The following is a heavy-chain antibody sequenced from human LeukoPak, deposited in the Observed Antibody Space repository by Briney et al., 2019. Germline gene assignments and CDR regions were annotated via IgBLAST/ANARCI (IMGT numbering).Heavy chain of an antibody. J-gene: IGHJ6*02. CDR1: GFTFSSYA. Sequence: PGGSLRLSCAASGFTFSSYAMHWVRQAPGKGLEWAAVISYDGSNKYYADSVKGRFTISRDNSKNTLYLQMNSLRAEDTAVYYCARDPVAPDYYYYGMDVWGQGTTVTVS. CDR2: ISYDGSNK. V-gene: IGHV3-30-3*01. D-gene: IGHD2-2*01. CDR3: ARDPVAPDYYYYGMDV.